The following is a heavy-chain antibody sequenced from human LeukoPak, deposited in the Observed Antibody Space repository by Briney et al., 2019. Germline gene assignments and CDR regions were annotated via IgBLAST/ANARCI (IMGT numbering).Heavy chain of an antibody. J-gene: IGHJ6*04. Sequence: GASVKVSCKASGGTFISYAISWVRQAPGQGLEWMGGIIPIFGTANYAQKFQGRVTITADKSTSTAYMELSSLRSEDTAVYYCARDSIAAAGTGPYGMDVWGKGTTVTVSS. CDR1: GGTFISYA. V-gene: IGHV1-69*06. CDR3: ARDSIAAAGTGPYGMDV. CDR2: IIPIFGTA. D-gene: IGHD6-13*01.